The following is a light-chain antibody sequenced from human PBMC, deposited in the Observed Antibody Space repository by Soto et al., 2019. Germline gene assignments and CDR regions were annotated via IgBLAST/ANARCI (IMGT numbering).Light chain of an antibody. Sequence: PGERVTLSCRASQSVSSSYLTWYQQKPGQAPRLLIYGASTRATGIPARFSGSGSGTDFTLTISSLQPEDFAVYYCQQDYKLPRTFGQGTKVEIK. J-gene: IGKJ1*01. CDR3: QQDYKLPRT. CDR2: GAS. CDR1: QSVSSSY. V-gene: IGKV3D-7*01.